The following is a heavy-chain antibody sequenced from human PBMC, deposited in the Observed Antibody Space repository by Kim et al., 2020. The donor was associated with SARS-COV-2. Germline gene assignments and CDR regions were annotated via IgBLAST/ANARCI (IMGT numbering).Heavy chain of an antibody. CDR2: AK. J-gene: IGHJ4*02. V-gene: IGHV3-7*01. CDR3: ARDYGRSFDL. Sequence: AKYPVDYVRGRFTFARDNAKNSLSLQMDSLRGEDTAVYYCARDYGRSFDLWGQGTLVTVSS. D-gene: IGHD4-17*01.